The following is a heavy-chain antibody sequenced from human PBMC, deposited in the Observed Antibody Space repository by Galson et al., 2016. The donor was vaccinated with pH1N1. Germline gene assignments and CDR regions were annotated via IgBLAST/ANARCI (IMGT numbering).Heavy chain of an antibody. Sequence: SLRLSCAASGFTFSNYWIHWVRQAPGKGLVWVSRIGRDGSSTNYADSVKGRFTISRDNTKNALYLQMNSLRAADTAVYYCARRTVEHWSRPGSWIDSWGQGTLVTVSS. CDR2: IGRDGSST. J-gene: IGHJ4*02. CDR1: GFTFSNYW. V-gene: IGHV3-74*01. D-gene: IGHD2-15*01. CDR3: ARRTVEHWSRPGSWIDS.